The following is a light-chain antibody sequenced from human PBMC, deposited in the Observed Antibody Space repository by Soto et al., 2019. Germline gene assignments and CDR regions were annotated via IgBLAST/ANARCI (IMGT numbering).Light chain of an antibody. V-gene: IGKV1-9*01. CDR1: QGISSY. Sequence: DIQLTQSPSFLSASVGDRVTITCRASQGISSYLAWYQQKPGKAPKLLIYAASTLQSGVPSRFSGSGSGTEFTLTISSLQPEDFATYYCQQLNSYPAFGQGTNVEIK. CDR3: QQLNSYPA. J-gene: IGKJ1*01. CDR2: AAS.